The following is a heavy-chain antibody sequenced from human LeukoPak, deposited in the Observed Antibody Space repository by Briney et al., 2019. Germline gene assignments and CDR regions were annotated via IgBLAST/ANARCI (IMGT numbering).Heavy chain of an antibody. CDR2: IKYDGTET. D-gene: IGHD3-22*01. CDR1: GFIFSDTW. Sequence: AGGSLRLSCASAGFIFSDTWMVWVRQAPGKGPEWVAYIKYDGTETNYVDSVRGRFTVSRDNVKNSLYLQMNSLRAEDTAVYYCARDHPDYYDSSGYPPGDYWGQGTLVTVSS. V-gene: IGHV3-7*01. J-gene: IGHJ4*02. CDR3: ARDHPDYYDSSGYPPGDY.